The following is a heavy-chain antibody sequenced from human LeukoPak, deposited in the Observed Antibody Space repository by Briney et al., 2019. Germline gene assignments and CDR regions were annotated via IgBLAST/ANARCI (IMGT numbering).Heavy chain of an antibody. CDR1: GYTFTGYY. J-gene: IGHJ6*03. V-gene: IGHV1-2*02. CDR3: ARAQGIAEAGTTLYNYYMDV. Sequence: GASVKVSCKASGYTFTGYYLHWVRQAPGQGLEWMEWINPKSGGTNYAQKFQGRVTMTRDTSINTAYMELSRLRSDDTAVYYCARAQGIAEAGTTLYNYYMDVWGKGTTVTVSS. D-gene: IGHD6-13*01. CDR2: INPKSGGT.